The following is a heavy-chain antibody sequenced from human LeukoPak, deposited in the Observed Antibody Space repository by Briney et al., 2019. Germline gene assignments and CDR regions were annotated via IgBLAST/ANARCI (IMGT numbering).Heavy chain of an antibody. CDR2: IYYSGST. CDR1: GGSISSNSYY. Sequence: SETLSLTCTVSGGSISSNSYYWGWIRQPPGKGLEWIGSIYYSGSTYYNPSLKSRVTISLDTSKNRFSLKLSSVTAADTAVYYCARDIDNGDYVVYWGQGTLVTVSS. V-gene: IGHV4-39*07. J-gene: IGHJ4*02. CDR3: ARDIDNGDYVVY. D-gene: IGHD4-17*01.